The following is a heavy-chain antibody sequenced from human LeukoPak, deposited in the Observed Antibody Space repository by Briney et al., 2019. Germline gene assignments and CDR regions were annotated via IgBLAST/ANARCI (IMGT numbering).Heavy chain of an antibody. CDR3: ARAVGIAAAAWIY. CDR2: IYYSGST. J-gene: IGHJ4*02. Sequence: SETLSLTCAVYGGSFSGYYWSWIRQPPGKGLEWIGYIYYSGSTNYNPSLKSRVTISVDTSKNQFSLKLSSVTAADTAVYYCARAVGIAAAAWIYWGQGTLVTVSS. CDR1: GGSFSGYY. D-gene: IGHD6-13*01. V-gene: IGHV4-59*01.